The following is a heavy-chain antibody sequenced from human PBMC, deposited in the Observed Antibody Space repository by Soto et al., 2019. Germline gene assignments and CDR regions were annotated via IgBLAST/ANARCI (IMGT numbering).Heavy chain of an antibody. D-gene: IGHD6-6*01. J-gene: IGHJ4*02. CDR3: ARLAGSSCFTY. CDR2: IYRDGAT. CDR1: GGSIISSPDW. V-gene: IGHV4-39*01. Sequence: QLRLQESGPGLVKPSETLSLICTVSGGSIISSPDWWGWVRQPPGEGPEWIASIYRDGATYYNPSLISRVTVFVDSSKNQFSIKLTSVTAADTAIYYCARLAGSSCFTYWGQGTRVTVYS.